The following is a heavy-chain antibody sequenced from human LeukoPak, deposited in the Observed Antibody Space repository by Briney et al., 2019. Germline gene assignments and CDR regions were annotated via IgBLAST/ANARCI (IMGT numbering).Heavy chain of an antibody. CDR3: AKDRYCSSTSCSPNWFDP. Sequence: GGSQRLSCAASGFTFSSYAMSWVRQAPGKGLECVSAISCSGGSTYYADSVKGRFTISRDNSKNTLYLQMNSLRAEDTAVYYCAKDRYCSSTSCSPNWFDPWGQGTLVTVPS. CDR1: GFTFSSYA. CDR2: ISCSGGST. J-gene: IGHJ5*02. V-gene: IGHV3-23*01. D-gene: IGHD2-2*01.